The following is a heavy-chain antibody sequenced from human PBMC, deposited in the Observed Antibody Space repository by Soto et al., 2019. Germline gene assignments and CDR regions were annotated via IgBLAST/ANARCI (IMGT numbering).Heavy chain of an antibody. CDR3: ARRDYAIGS. CDR2: FYYSGST. Sequence: PSETLSLTCNVSGDSVTTGSYYWTWIRQAPGKGLEWIGYFYYSGSTNYNPSLESRETIFGDRWGGHFSLNLNSVTPDDTAGYSCARRDYAIGSWCRGTLVTVSS. CDR1: GDSVTTGSYY. V-gene: IGHV4-61*03. J-gene: IGHJ4*02. D-gene: IGHD4-17*01.